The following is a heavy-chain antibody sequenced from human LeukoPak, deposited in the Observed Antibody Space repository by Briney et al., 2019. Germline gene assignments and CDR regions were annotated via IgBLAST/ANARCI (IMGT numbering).Heavy chain of an antibody. Sequence: PGGSLRLSCAASGFTLSSYWMSWVRQAPGKGLEWVSYITSGSGTIYYADSVKGRFTISRDNARNSLYLQMNSLRAEDTGVYYCARDRSSAYWGQGTLVTVSS. J-gene: IGHJ4*02. V-gene: IGHV3-48*01. D-gene: IGHD2-15*01. CDR3: ARDRSSAY. CDR1: GFTLSSYW. CDR2: ITSGSGTI.